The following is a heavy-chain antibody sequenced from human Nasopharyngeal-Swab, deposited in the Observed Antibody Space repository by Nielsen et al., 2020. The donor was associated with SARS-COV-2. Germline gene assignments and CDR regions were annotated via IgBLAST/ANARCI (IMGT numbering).Heavy chain of an antibody. CDR3: AAITGDTATGKGHPLGFDP. D-gene: IGHD5-18*01. Sequence: SVKVSCKASGFTFTSSAMQWVRQARGQRLEWIGWIVVGSGNTNYAQKFQERVTITRDMSTSTAYMELSSLRSEDTAVYYCAAITGDTATGKGHPLGFDPWGQGTLVTVSP. J-gene: IGHJ5*02. CDR1: GFTFTSSA. CDR2: IVVGSGNT. V-gene: IGHV1-58*02.